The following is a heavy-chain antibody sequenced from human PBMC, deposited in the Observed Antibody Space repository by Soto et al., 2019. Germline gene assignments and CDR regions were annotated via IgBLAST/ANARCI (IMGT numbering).Heavy chain of an antibody. D-gene: IGHD6-13*01. CDR1: GFTLRLHA. Sequence: QVQLVESGGGVIQPGRSLRLSCAASGFTLRLHAMHWVRQAPGKGLEWVAQIWYDGSNKYYTDSVKGRFTVSRDDFKSTVFLQMDSLRAEDTAVYYCARDGQQLTPYALDVWGQGTTVIVSS. CDR2: IWYDGSNK. J-gene: IGHJ6*02. V-gene: IGHV3-33*08. CDR3: ARDGQQLTPYALDV.